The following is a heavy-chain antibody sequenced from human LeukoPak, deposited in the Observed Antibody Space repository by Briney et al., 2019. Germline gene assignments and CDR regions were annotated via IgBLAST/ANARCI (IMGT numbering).Heavy chain of an antibody. CDR1: GGSISSSSYY. CDR2: IYYSGST. D-gene: IGHD6-6*01. Sequence: SETLSLTCTVSGGSISSSSYYWGWIRQPPGKGLEWIGSIYYSGSTYYNPSLKSRVTISVDTSKNQFSLKLSSVTAADTAVYYCARGSARSIDYYYYYYMDVWGKGTTVTVSS. CDR3: ARGSARSIDYYYYYYMDV. J-gene: IGHJ6*03. V-gene: IGHV4-39*07.